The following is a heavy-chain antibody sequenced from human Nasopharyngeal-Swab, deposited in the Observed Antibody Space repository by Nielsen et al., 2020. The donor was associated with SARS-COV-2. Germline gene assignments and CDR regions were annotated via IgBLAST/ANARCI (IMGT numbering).Heavy chain of an antibody. CDR3: ASEGSGVFGVVIYAFDI. D-gene: IGHD3-3*01. Sequence: ASVKVSCKVSGYTLTVLPIHWVRQAPGKGLEWMGTVVPEDGEPIYGQNFQGRVTMTEDISTYTAYLELSSLRSEDTAVYYCASEGSGVFGVVIYAFDIWGPGTLVTVSS. J-gene: IGHJ3*02. CDR2: VVPEDGEP. V-gene: IGHV1-24*01. CDR1: GYTLTVLP.